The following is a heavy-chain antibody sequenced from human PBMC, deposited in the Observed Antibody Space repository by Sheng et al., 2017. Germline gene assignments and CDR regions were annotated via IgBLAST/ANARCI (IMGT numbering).Heavy chain of an antibody. D-gene: IGHD3-22*01. V-gene: IGHV3-53*01. Sequence: EVQLVESGGGLIQPGGSLRLSCAASGFTVSSNYMSWVRQAPGKGLEWVSVIYSGGSTYYADSVKGRFTISRDNSKNTLYLQMNSLRAEDTAVYYCASIDYYDSSGYYYDDAFDIWGQGTMVTVSS. J-gene: IGHJ3*02. CDR1: GFTVSSNY. CDR3: ASIDYYDSSGYYYDDAFDI. CDR2: IYSGGST.